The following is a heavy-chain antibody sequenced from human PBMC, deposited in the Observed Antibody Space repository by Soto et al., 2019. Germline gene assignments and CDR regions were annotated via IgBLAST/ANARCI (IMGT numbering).Heavy chain of an antibody. CDR3: ARSIAARTPDGFDY. D-gene: IGHD6-6*01. V-gene: IGHV4-4*02. Sequence: QVQLQESGPGLVKPSETLSLTCAVSGGSISSSNWWSWVRQPPGKGLEWIGEIYHSGSTNYNPSLKSRVTLSVDKSKNPFPLKLSSVTAADTAVYYCARSIAARTPDGFDYWGQGTLVTVSS. CDR1: GGSISSSNW. CDR2: IYHSGST. J-gene: IGHJ4*02.